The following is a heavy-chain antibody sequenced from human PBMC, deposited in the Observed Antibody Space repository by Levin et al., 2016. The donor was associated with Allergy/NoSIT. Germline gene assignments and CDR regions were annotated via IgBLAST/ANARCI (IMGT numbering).Heavy chain of an antibody. CDR1: GFDFFGFW. D-gene: IGHD1-26*01. CDR2: ISGSGGAT. J-gene: IGHJ3*02. CDR3: AKSAGPTSLFDAFDI. V-gene: IGHV3-23*01. Sequence: GGSLRLSCAASGFDFFGFWMHWVRQAPGKGLEWVSTISGSGGATYYADSVRGRFTISRDNSENTLYLQLSSLRADDTAVYYCAKSAGPTSLFDAFDIWGQGTMVTVSS.